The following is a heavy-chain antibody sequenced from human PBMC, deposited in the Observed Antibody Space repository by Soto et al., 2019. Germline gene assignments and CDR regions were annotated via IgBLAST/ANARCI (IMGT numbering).Heavy chain of an antibody. V-gene: IGHV3-33*01. J-gene: IGHJ6*02. CDR1: GFTFNNYG. D-gene: IGHD6-19*01. Sequence: QVQLVESGGGVVQPGRSLRLSCAASGFTFNNYGMHWVRQAPGKGLEGVAVIWYDGRNKYYGDSVKGRFTISRDTSTNTLYLQMDSLGAEDTAVYYCARDDRASGWYVAMDVWGQGTTVTVSS. CDR3: ARDDRASGWYVAMDV. CDR2: IWYDGRNK.